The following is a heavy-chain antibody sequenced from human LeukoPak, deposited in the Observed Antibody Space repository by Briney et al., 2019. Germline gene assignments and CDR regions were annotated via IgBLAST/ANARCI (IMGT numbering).Heavy chain of an antibody. CDR1: GFTFDDYA. Sequence: GGSLRLSCAASGFTFDDYAMHWVRQAPGKGLEWVSGISWNSGSIGYADSVKGRFTISRDNAKNSLYLQMNSLRAEDTALYYCAKDFGVAAAGTDLTGYWGQGTLVTVSS. CDR2: ISWNSGSI. J-gene: IGHJ4*02. D-gene: IGHD6-13*01. CDR3: AKDFGVAAAGTDLTGY. V-gene: IGHV3-9*01.